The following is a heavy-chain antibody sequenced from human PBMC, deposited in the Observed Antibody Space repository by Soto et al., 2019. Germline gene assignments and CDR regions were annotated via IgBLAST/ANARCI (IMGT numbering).Heavy chain of an antibody. J-gene: IGHJ6*02. CDR2: IIPIFGTA. V-gene: IGHV1-69*13. D-gene: IGHD3-9*01. CDR1: GGTFSSYA. Sequence: SVKVSCKASGGTFSSYAISWVRQAPGQGLEWMGGIIPIFGTANYAQKFQGRVTITADESTSTAYMELSSLRSEDTAVYYCARGLNYDILTGLDSYYYYYGMDVWGQGTTVTVSS. CDR3: ARGLNYDILTGLDSYYYYYGMDV.